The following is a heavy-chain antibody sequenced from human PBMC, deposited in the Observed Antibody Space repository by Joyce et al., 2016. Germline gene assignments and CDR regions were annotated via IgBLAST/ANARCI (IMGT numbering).Heavy chain of an antibody. V-gene: IGHV3-21*02. CDR1: GFMFSTSS. Sequence: EVQLVESGGGLVKPGGSLKLSCAASGFMFSTSSMRWFRQAPGKGLEWVSAISGDRRFIFHADSVRGRFTVSRDNAENSLYLQMKSLRVEDTAVYFCARGGLVYDYSMDVWGQGTTVIVSS. D-gene: IGHD2-21*01. CDR2: ISGDRRFI. J-gene: IGHJ6*02. CDR3: ARGGLVYDYSMDV.